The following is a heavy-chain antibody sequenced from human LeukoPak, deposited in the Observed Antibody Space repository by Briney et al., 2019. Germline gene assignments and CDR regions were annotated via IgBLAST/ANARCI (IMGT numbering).Heavy chain of an antibody. D-gene: IGHD6-6*01. CDR1: GGSITNYY. CDR2: IYHSGST. V-gene: IGHV4-59*01. Sequence: SETLSLTCAVSGGSITNYYWSWIRQPPGKGLEWIGYIYHSGSTYYNPSLKSRVTISVDTSKNQFSLKLSSVTAADTAVYYCASLYSSSSAGWGNYYYYYMDVWGKGTTVTVSS. J-gene: IGHJ6*03. CDR3: ASLYSSSSAGWGNYYYYYMDV.